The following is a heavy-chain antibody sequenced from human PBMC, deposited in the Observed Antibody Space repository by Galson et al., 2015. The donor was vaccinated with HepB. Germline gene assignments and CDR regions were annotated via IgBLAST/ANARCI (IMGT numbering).Heavy chain of an antibody. J-gene: IGHJ5*02. D-gene: IGHD4-17*01. CDR1: GLSFRNYA. Sequence: LRLSCAASGLSFRNYAMTWVRQAPGKGLEWVSSISGIGTQRYYADSVKGRFTISRDNSKNTLNLLMNNLRVEDTAVYYCARMGSFGDYDFDPWGQGTLVAVSS. CDR3: ARMGSFGDYDFDP. V-gene: IGHV3-23*01. CDR2: ISGIGTQR.